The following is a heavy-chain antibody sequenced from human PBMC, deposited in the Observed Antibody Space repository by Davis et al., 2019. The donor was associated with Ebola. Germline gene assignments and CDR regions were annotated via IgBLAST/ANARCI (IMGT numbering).Heavy chain of an antibody. CDR2: INHSGST. V-gene: IGHV4-34*01. Sequence: SETLSLTCDVYGGSFSGYYWSWIRQPPGKGLEWIGEINHSGSTNYNPSLKSRVTISVDTSKNQFSLKLSSVTAADTAVYYCARVLIAAVDYWGQGTLVTVSS. J-gene: IGHJ4*02. CDR1: GGSFSGYY. D-gene: IGHD6-6*01. CDR3: ARVLIAAVDY.